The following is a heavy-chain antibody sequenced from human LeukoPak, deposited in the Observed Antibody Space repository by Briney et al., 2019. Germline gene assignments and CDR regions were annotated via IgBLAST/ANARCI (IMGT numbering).Heavy chain of an antibody. D-gene: IGHD6-13*01. J-gene: IGHJ5*02. V-gene: IGHV3-20*04. CDR1: GFTFEDYD. Sequence: GGSLRLSCAASGFTFEDYDMSWVRQAPGKGLEWVSGIKWNGGGTGHADSVKGRFTISRDNAKKSLHLQMNSLRAEDTAVYYCARDSSSWYRGNWFDPWGQGTLVTVSS. CDR3: ARDSSSWYRGNWFDP. CDR2: IKWNGGGT.